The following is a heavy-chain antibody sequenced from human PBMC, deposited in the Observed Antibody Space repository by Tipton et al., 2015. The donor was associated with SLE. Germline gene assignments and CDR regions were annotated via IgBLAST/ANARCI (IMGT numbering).Heavy chain of an antibody. CDR3: ARAPGYDFWSGYFGY. J-gene: IGHJ4*02. D-gene: IGHD3-3*01. CDR2: INSDGSST. V-gene: IGHV3-74*01. Sequence: SLRLSCAASGFTFSSYWMHWVRQAPGKGLVWVSRINSDGSSTSYADSVKGRFTISRDNAKNTLYLQMNSLRAEDTAVYYCARAPGYDFWSGYFGYWGQGTLVTVSS. CDR1: GFTFSSYW.